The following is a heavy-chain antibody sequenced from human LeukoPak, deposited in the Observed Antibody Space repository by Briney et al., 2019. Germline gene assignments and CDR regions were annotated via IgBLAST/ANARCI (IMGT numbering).Heavy chain of an antibody. CDR1: GYNFRNYG. Sequence: ASVKVSCKASGYNFRNYGIGWVRQAPRQGLEWMGWITAGNGNTNYAQKVQGRVTMTTDTSTSTAYMELRSLRSDDTAVYCCARIREGYYYMDVWGKGTTVTVSS. CDR3: ARIREGYYYMDV. CDR2: ITAGNGNT. V-gene: IGHV1-18*01. J-gene: IGHJ6*03.